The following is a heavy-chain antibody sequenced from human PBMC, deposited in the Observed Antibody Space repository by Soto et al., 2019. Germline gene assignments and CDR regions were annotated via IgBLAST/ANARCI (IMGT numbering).Heavy chain of an antibody. CDR2: ISSSGSTR. J-gene: IGHJ4*02. D-gene: IGHD5-12*01. Sequence: EVQLVESGGGLVQPGGSLRLSCAASGFIFSNYEMNWVRQAPGKGLEWVSYISSSGSTRYYADSVKGRFTISRDNAVNSLDLQMNILRAEDTAVYYCAKEATNINNFDYWGQGTLVTVSS. CDR1: GFIFSNYE. V-gene: IGHV3-48*03. CDR3: AKEATNINNFDY.